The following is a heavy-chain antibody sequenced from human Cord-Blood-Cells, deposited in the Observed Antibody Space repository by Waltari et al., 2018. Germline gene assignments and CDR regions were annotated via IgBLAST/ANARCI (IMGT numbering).Heavy chain of an antibody. D-gene: IGHD3-3*01. CDR2: IIPIFGTA. J-gene: IGHJ4*02. V-gene: IGHV1-69*06. Sequence: QVQLVQSGAEVKKPGSSVKVSCKASGGTFSSYAISWVRQAPGQGLEWMGGIIPIFGTANYEQKFQGRVTITADKSTSTAYMELSSLRSEDTAVYYCARAPVYYDFWSGYYDYWGQGTLVTVSS. CDR3: ARAPVYYDFWSGYYDY. CDR1: GGTFSSYA.